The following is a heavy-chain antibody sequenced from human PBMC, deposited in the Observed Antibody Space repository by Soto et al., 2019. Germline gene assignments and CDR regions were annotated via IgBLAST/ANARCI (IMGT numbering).Heavy chain of an antibody. V-gene: IGHV3-11*01. D-gene: IGHD4-17*01. CDR2: ISSSGSVI. CDR1: GFTFSDYY. J-gene: IGHJ4*02. Sequence: PXVSLRLSFAASGFTFSDYYMTWIRQAPGKGLEWVSYISSSGSVIYYADSVKGRFTISRDNAKNSLWLQMNSLRAEDTAVYYCASPPHYGDNDYWGQGTLVTVSS. CDR3: ASPPHYGDNDY.